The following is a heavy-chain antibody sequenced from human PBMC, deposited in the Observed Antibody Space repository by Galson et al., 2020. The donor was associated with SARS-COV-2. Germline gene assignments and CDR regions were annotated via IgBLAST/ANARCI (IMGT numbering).Heavy chain of an antibody. D-gene: IGHD3-3*01. CDR1: GFSLTTSGVG. J-gene: IGHJ4*02. CDR3: AHSAPSSLTIFGVVIVMDYFDY. Sequence: ESGPTLVTPTQTLTLTCTFSGFSLTTSGVGVGWIRQPPGKALEWLAHIYWNDDKRYSPSLKSRLTITKDTSKNQVVLTMTNMDPVDTATYFCAHSAPSSLTIFGVVIVMDYFDYWGQGTLVTVSS. CDR2: IYWNDDK. V-gene: IGHV2-5*01.